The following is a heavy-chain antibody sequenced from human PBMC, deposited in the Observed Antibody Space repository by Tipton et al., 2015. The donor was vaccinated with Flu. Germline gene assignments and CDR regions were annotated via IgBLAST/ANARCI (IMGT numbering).Heavy chain of an antibody. CDR3: ARVPFGSGTYYKTDPFDI. D-gene: IGHD3-10*01. Sequence: TLSLTCTVSGGSISNNNYYWGWIRQPPGKGLEWVGSIYYGGSTYYNPSLKSRVTISVDTSKNQFSLKVPAVTAADTALYYCARVPFGSGTYYKTDPFDIWGQGTMVTVSS. J-gene: IGHJ3*02. CDR2: IYYGGST. CDR1: GGSISNNNYY. V-gene: IGHV4-39*07.